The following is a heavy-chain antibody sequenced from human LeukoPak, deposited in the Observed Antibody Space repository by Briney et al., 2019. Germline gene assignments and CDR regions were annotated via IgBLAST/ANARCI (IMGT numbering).Heavy chain of an antibody. J-gene: IGHJ4*02. Sequence: PGGSLRLSCAASGFTFSSYWMHWARQVPGKGLVWVSRINSDGSNTRYADSVKGRFTISRDNAKNTLYLQMNSLRAEDTAVYYCARDPELVYYDSSGYDYWGQGTLVIVSS. CDR3: ARDPELVYYDSSGYDY. D-gene: IGHD3-22*01. CDR2: INSDGSNT. V-gene: IGHV3-74*01. CDR1: GFTFSSYW.